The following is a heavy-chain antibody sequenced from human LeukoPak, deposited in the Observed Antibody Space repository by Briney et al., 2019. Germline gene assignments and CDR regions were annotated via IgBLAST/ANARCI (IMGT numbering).Heavy chain of an antibody. CDR2: MNPNSGNT. D-gene: IGHD3-3*01. V-gene: IGHV1-8*01. Sequence: GASVKVSCKASGYTFTSYDINWVRQATGQGLEWMGWMNPNSGNTGYAQKFQSRVTMTRNTSISTAYMELSSLRSEDTAVYYCARESVLEWLFSNYYYYYMDVWGKGTTVTVSS. J-gene: IGHJ6*03. CDR1: GYTFTSYD. CDR3: ARESVLEWLFSNYYYYYMDV.